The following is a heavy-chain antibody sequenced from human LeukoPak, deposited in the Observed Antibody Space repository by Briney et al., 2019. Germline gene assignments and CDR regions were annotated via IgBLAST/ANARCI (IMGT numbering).Heavy chain of an antibody. Sequence: GGSLRLSCAASGFTFSSYGMNWVRRVPGKGLEWVAVISGRGDKTYYADSVEGRFTISRDNSKNILYLQMNSLRAEDTAVYYCAKDIFGDGYLHCPGAYPEYWGQGTLVTVSS. CDR1: GFTFSSYG. CDR3: AKDIFGDGYLHCPGAYPEY. V-gene: IGHV3-23*01. CDR2: ISGRGDKT. J-gene: IGHJ4*02. D-gene: IGHD3-22*01.